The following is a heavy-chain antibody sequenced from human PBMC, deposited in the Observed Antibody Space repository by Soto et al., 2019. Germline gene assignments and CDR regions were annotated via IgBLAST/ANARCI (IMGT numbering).Heavy chain of an antibody. CDR1: GYTFTSYD. CDR3: ARDSGYAGSPYYYYGMDV. D-gene: IGHD5-12*01. Sequence: ASVKVSCKASGYTFTSYDINWVRQATGQGLEWMGWMSPNSGNTGYAQKFQGRVTMTRNTSISTAYMELSSLRSEDTAVYYCARDSGYAGSPYYYYGMDVWGQGTTVTVSS. J-gene: IGHJ6*02. V-gene: IGHV1-8*01. CDR2: MSPNSGNT.